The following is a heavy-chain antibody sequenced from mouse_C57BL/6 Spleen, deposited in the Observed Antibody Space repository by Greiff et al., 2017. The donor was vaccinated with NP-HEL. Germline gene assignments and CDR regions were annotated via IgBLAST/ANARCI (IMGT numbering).Heavy chain of an antibody. CDR2: IDPSDSYT. CDR3: ARGRDGY. CDR1: GYTFTSYW. V-gene: IGHV1-50*01. J-gene: IGHJ2*01. Sequence: VQLQQSGAELVKPGASVKLSCKASGYTFTSYWMQWVKQRPGQGLEWIGEIDPSDSYTNYNQKFKGKATLTVDTSSSTAYMQLSSLTSEDSAVYYCARGRDGYWGQGTTLTVSS. D-gene: IGHD3-3*01.